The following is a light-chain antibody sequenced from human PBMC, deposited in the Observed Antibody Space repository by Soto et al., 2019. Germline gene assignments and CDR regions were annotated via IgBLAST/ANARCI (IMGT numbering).Light chain of an antibody. Sequence: EIVLTQSPGTLSLSPGERATLSCRGSRSVSSTSLSWYQQKPGQAPRLLIYGASTRATGSPARFTGSGSGTEFTLTISSLQSEDFAVYYCQHYNNWPPWTFGRGTKVDIK. CDR3: QHYNNWPPWT. V-gene: IGKV3-15*01. CDR1: RSVSST. J-gene: IGKJ1*01. CDR2: GAS.